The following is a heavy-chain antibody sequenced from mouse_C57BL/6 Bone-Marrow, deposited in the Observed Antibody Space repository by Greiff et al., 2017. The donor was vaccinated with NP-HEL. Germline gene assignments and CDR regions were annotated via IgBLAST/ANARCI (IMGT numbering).Heavy chain of an antibody. D-gene: IGHD1-1*01. CDR3: ARSSGSSSWFAY. CDR2: INPSTGGT. Sequence: EVQLQESGPELVKPGASVKISCKASGYSFTGYYMNWVKQSPEKSLAWIGAINPSTGGTTYNQKFKAKATLTVDKSSSTAYMQLKSLTAEDSAVDYCARSSGSSSWFAYWGQGTLVTVSA. CDR1: GYSFTGYY. V-gene: IGHV1-42*01. J-gene: IGHJ3*01.